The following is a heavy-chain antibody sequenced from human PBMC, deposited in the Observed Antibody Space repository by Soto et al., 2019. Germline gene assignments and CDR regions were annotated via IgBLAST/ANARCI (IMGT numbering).Heavy chain of an antibody. J-gene: IGHJ4*02. D-gene: IGHD5-12*01. V-gene: IGHV3-11*01. CDR3: ARDHSGYPFDY. Sequence: QVQLVESGGGLVYPGGSLRLSCAASGFTFSDYYMSWIRQAPGKGLEWLSYISSSGSDIYYADSAKGRFTISRDNAKNSLYLQMHSLRAEDTAVYYCARDHSGYPFDYWGQGTQVTVSS. CDR1: GFTFSDYY. CDR2: ISSSGSDI.